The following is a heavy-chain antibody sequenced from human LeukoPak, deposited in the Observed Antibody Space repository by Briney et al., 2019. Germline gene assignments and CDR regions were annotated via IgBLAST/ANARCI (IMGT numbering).Heavy chain of an antibody. V-gene: IGHV4-31*11. Sequence: SETLSLTCAVYGGSFSGYYWSWIRQHPGKGLEWIGYIYYSGSTYYNPSLKSRVTISVDTSKNQFSLKLSSVTAADTAVYYCARDTLGYDSSGYYYGNFDYWGQGTLVTVSS. J-gene: IGHJ4*02. CDR3: ARDTLGYDSSGYYYGNFDY. CDR2: IYYSGST. CDR1: GGSFSGYY. D-gene: IGHD3-22*01.